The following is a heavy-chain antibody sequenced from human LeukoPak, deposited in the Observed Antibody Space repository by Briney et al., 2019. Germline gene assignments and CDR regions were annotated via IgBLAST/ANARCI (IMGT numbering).Heavy chain of an antibody. J-gene: IGHJ6*02. CDR3: TTDNATGMDL. D-gene: IGHD2-8*01. V-gene: IGHV3-15*01. CDR1: GFTFSNAW. CDR2: IRDKPDGGTT. Sequence: GGSLSLSCAASGFTFSNAWMSWVRQAPGKGLEWVGLIRDKPDGGTTDYAAPVKGRFTISRDDSKSMLYLQMNSLKTEDTAVYYCTTDNATGMDLWGQGTRVTVSS.